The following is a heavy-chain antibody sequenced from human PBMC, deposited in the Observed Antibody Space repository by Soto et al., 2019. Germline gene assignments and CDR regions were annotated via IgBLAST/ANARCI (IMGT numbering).Heavy chain of an antibody. CDR2: IYSGGST. CDR3: ASLIVVVPAAIHYYMDV. CDR1: GFTVSSNY. Sequence: PGGSLRLSCAASGFTVSSNYMSWVRQAPGKGLDWVSVIYSGGSTYYADSVKGRFTISRDNSKNTLYLQMNSLRAEDTAVYYCASLIVVVPAAIHYYMDVWGKGTTVTVSS. D-gene: IGHD2-2*01. J-gene: IGHJ6*03. V-gene: IGHV3-66*01.